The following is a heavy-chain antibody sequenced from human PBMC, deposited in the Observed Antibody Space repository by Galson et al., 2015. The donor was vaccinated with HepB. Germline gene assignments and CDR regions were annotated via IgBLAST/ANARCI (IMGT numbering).Heavy chain of an antibody. Sequence: SLRLSCAVSGFTFSTYAMTWARQAPGKGLEWVSSISAGSTNTYYADSVKGRFTISRDNSKNTLYLQMSNLRAEDTAIYYCAKLLIAGREFDYWGQGTLVTVSS. D-gene: IGHD3-9*01. V-gene: IGHV3-23*01. CDR3: AKLLIAGREFDY. CDR2: ISAGSTNT. J-gene: IGHJ4*02. CDR1: GFTFSTYA.